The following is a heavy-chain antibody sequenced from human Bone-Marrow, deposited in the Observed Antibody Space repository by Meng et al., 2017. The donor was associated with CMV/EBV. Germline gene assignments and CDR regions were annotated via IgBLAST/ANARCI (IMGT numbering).Heavy chain of an antibody. CDR3: ARDSSKLWGLGY. V-gene: IGHV1-8*01. CDR2: MNPHSANT. Sequence: CKASGYTFTTYDGYWVRQVRGQGLEWMGWMNPHSANTAYAQKFQGRVSMTSDSSRNTAYLELRDLTSEDTALYYCARDSSKLWGLGYWGQGTLVTVSS. J-gene: IGHJ4*02. D-gene: IGHD1-1*01. CDR1: GYTFTTYD.